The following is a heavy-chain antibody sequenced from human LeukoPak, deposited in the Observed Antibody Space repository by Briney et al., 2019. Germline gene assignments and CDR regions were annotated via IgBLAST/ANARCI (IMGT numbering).Heavy chain of an antibody. V-gene: IGHV4-38-2*01. J-gene: IGHJ4*02. D-gene: IGHD3-22*01. Sequence: PSETLSLTCAISGYSISSGYYWGWIRQPPGKGLEWIGSIYHSGSTYYNPSLRSRDSITVDTSKNQSSMRLSSVTAADTAVYYCASRYYNSSGYYQFDYWGQGTLVTVSS. CDR2: IYHSGST. CDR1: GYSISSGYY. CDR3: ASRYYNSSGYYQFDY.